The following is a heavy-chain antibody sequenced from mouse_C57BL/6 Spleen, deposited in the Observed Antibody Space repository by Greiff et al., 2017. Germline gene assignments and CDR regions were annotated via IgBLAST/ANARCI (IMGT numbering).Heavy chain of an antibody. J-gene: IGHJ4*01. D-gene: IGHD2-5*01. Sequence: VQLQQSGAELVRPGSSVKMSCKTSGYTFTSYGIHWVKERPGQGLEWIGYIYIGNGYTEYNEKFKGKATLTSDTSSSTAYMQLSSLRAEDSAIYFCARHYSNYGYAMDYWGQGTSVTVSS. CDR3: ARHYSNYGYAMDY. CDR2: IYIGNGYT. CDR1: GYTFTSYG. V-gene: IGHV1-58*01.